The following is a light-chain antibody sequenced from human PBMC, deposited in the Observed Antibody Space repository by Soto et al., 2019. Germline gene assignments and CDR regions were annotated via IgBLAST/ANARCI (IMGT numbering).Light chain of an antibody. CDR2: DAS. V-gene: IGKV1-5*01. CDR3: QHYNNYLIT. J-gene: IGKJ5*01. CDR1: QIISSR. Sequence: DIQMSPSTSTLSASVGDRVIITCRAIQIISSRLAWYQQKPGKAPKLLIFDASSLEGGVPSRFSGSGSETEFTLTISSLQPDDFATYYCQHYNNYLITFGQGTRLEIK.